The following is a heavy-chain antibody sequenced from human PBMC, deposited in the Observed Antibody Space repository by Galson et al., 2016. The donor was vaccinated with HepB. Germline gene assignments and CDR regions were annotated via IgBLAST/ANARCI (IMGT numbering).Heavy chain of an antibody. Sequence: LRLSCAASGFSFSSHAMHWVRQAPGKGLEWVAGILSDGSNTYYMDSVRGRFTISRDNSKNTLYLVMTSLSAEDTAVYYCARRNSATCLDYWGQGTLVTVSS. CDR1: GFSFSSHA. J-gene: IGHJ4*02. CDR3: ARRNSATCLDY. D-gene: IGHD1/OR15-1a*01. V-gene: IGHV3-30*12. CDR2: ILSDGSNT.